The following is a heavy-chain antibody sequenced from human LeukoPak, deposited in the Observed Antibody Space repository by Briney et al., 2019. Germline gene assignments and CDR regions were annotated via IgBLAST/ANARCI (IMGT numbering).Heavy chain of an antibody. CDR1: GGSISSYY. Sequence: SETLSLTCTVSGGSISSYYWSWIRQPPGKGLEWIGYIYYSGSTYYNPSLKSRVTISVDTSKNQFSLKLSSVTAADTAVYYCARYHQNTIFGVVNWFDPWGQGTLVTVSS. CDR3: ARYHQNTIFGVVNWFDP. V-gene: IGHV4-59*08. D-gene: IGHD3-3*01. J-gene: IGHJ5*02. CDR2: IYYSGST.